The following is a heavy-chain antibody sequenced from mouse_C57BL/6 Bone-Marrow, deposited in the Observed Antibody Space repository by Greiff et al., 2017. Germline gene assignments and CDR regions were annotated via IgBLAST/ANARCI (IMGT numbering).Heavy chain of an antibody. Sequence: VQLQQPGAELVKPGASVKMSCKASGYTFTSYWITWVKQRPGQGLEWIGDIYPGSGSTNYNEKFKSKATLTVDTSSSTAYMQLSSLTSEDSAVYYCAKERKKRGGCAYGGQGTLVTVSA. CDR1: GYTFTSYW. CDR2: IYPGSGST. V-gene: IGHV1-55*01. J-gene: IGHJ3*01. CDR3: AKERKKRGGCAY.